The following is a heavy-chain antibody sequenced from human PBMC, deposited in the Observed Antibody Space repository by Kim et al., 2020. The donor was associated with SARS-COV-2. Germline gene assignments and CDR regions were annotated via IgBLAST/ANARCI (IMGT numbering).Heavy chain of an antibody. CDR3: ARGYSGSYYRFDF. V-gene: IGHV4-59*01. Sequence: SETLSLTCTVSGGSINGFFWTWIRQTPGKGLEWIAYIYHTGNPNYNPSLGSRVTVSVDTSKNQFSLKLSSVTAADTAFYYCARGYSGSYYRFDFWGQGTLVTVSS. CDR2: IYHTGNP. J-gene: IGHJ4*02. D-gene: IGHD1-26*01. CDR1: GGSINGFF.